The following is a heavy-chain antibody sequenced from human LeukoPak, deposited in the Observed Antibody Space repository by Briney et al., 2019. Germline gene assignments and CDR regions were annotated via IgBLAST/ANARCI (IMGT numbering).Heavy chain of an antibody. D-gene: IGHD2-2*02. J-gene: IGHJ4*02. V-gene: IGHV1-2*02. Sequence: GASVKVSCKASGYTITDYYIHWVRQAPGQGLEWMGWINPNSGGTNYAQKFQGRVTITRDTSATTAYMELSSLRSEDMAVYYCTLYNYWGQGTLVTVSS. CDR3: TLYNY. CDR1: GYTITDYY. CDR2: INPNSGGT.